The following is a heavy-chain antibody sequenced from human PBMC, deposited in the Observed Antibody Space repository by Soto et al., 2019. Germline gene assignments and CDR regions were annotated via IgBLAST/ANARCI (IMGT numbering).Heavy chain of an antibody. CDR2: IWYDGSNK. CDR1: GFTFSSYV. J-gene: IGHJ6*02. V-gene: IGHV3-33*01. CDR3: EREFNIVAVAGLRNYYYYYYGMDV. Sequence: GGSLRLSCAASGFTFSSYVMHWVRQAPGKGLEWVAVIWYDGSNKYYADSVKGRFTISRDNSKNTLYLQMNSLRAEDTAVDYCEREFNIVAVAGLRNYYYYYYGMDVWGQGTTVTVSS. D-gene: IGHD6-19*01.